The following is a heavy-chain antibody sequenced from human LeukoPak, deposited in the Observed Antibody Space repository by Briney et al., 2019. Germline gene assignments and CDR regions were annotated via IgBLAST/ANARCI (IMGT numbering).Heavy chain of an antibody. J-gene: IGHJ4*02. D-gene: IGHD5-18*01. CDR2: ISGSSSNV. Sequence: PGGSLRLSSAASGFTFSSYEMNWVRQAPGKGLEWISAISGSSSNVYYAASVRGRFTISRDNAENSLYLQLNTMRAEDTTVYYCARGFRDTAMFLDYWGQGTLVTVSS. V-gene: IGHV3-48*03. CDR3: ARGFRDTAMFLDY. CDR1: GFTFSSYE.